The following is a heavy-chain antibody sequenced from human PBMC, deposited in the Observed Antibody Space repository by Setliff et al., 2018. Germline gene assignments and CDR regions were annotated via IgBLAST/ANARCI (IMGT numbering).Heavy chain of an antibody. J-gene: IGHJ4*02. V-gene: IGHV5-51*01. CDR2: IYPGDSDT. CDR3: ARQDPAQYYFDY. Sequence: HGESLKISCKGSGYSFTSYWIGWVRQMPGKGLEWMGIIYPGDSDTRYNPSFRGQVTISADKSISTAYLQWSSLKASDTAMYYCARQDPAQYYFDYWGQGTLVTVSS. CDR1: GYSFTSYW.